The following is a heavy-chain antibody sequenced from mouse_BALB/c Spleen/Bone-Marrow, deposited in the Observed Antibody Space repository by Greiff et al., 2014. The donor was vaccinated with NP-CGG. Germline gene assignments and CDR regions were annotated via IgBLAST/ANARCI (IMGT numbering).Heavy chain of an antibody. Sequence: VQLQQSGAELAKPGASVKMSCKASGYTFTSYWMHWVKQRPGQGLEWIGYINPSTGYTEYNQKFEDKATLTADKSSSTAYMQLSSLTSEDSAVYYCARGDYYFDYWGQGTTLTVSS. CDR3: ARGDYYFDY. CDR1: GYTFTSYW. CDR2: INPSTGYT. V-gene: IGHV1-7*01. J-gene: IGHJ2*01. D-gene: IGHD2-13*01.